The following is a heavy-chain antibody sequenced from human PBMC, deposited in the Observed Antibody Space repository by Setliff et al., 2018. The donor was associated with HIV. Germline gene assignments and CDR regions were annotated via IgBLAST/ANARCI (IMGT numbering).Heavy chain of an antibody. CDR3: ARSSIAAAGAYYYYMDV. D-gene: IGHD6-13*01. J-gene: IGHJ6*03. Sequence: GASVKVSCKASGYTFTTYGITWVRQAPGQGLEWMGWISTYNGNTNYAQKFQGRVTMTTVTSTSTAYMELRSLRSDDTAVYYCARSSIAAAGAYYYYMDVWGKGTTVTVSS. CDR2: ISTYNGNT. V-gene: IGHV1-18*01. CDR1: GYTFTTYG.